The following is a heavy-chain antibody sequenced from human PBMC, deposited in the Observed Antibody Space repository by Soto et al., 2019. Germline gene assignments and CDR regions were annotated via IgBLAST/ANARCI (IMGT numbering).Heavy chain of an antibody. Sequence: SETLSLTCSLSVDSVTDYYWNCVRHPPGKGLEWLGYFYYSGSTNYHPSLESRASISVDTSKNQFSLKLTSVTAADTAVYYCIRGGVAQHPHFEFWGPGRLVIVSS. CDR1: VDSVTDYY. J-gene: IGHJ4*02. CDR3: IRGGVAQHPHFEF. D-gene: IGHD6-13*01. CDR2: FYYSGST. V-gene: IGHV4-59*02.